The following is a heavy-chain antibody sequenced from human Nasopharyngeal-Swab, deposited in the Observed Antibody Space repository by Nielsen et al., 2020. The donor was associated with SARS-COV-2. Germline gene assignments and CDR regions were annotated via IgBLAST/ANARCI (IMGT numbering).Heavy chain of an antibody. CDR3: ARDSFSRVGAAGSSHYYYYGMDV. D-gene: IGHD6-13*01. V-gene: IGHV3-13*01. Sequence: GESLKISCAASGFTFSSYDMHWVRQATGKGLEWVSAIGTAGDTYYPGSVKGRFTISRENAKNSLYLQMNSLRAEDTAVYYCARDSFSRVGAAGSSHYYYYGMDVWGQGTTVTVSS. J-gene: IGHJ6*02. CDR1: GFTFSSYD. CDR2: IGTAGDT.